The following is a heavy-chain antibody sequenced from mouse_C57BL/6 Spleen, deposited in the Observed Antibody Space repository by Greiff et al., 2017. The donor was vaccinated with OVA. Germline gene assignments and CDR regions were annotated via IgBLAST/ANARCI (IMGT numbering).Heavy chain of an antibody. CDR1: GYSITSGYY. D-gene: IGHD2-3*01. CDR3: ARDDGYLWFAY. CDR2: ISYDGSN. Sequence: EVQLVESGPGLVKPSQSLSLTCSVTGYSITSGYYWNWIRQFPGNKLEWMGYISYDGSNNYNPSLKNRISITRDTSKNQFFLKLNSVTTEDTATYYCARDDGYLWFAYWGQGTLVTVSA. V-gene: IGHV3-6*01. J-gene: IGHJ3*01.